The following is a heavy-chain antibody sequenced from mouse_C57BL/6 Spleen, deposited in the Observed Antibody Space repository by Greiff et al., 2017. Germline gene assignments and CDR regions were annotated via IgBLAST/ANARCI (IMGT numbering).Heavy chain of an antibody. D-gene: IGHD2-3*01. V-gene: IGHV1-15*01. CDR1: GYTFTDYE. Sequence: QVQLQQSGAELVRPGASVTLSCKASGYTFTDYEMHWVKQTPVHGLEWIGAIDPETGGTAYNQKFKGKAILTADKSSSTAYMELRSLTSEDSAVYYCTRSYGYYVRFAYWGQGTLVTVSA. J-gene: IGHJ3*01. CDR2: IDPETGGT. CDR3: TRSYGYYVRFAY.